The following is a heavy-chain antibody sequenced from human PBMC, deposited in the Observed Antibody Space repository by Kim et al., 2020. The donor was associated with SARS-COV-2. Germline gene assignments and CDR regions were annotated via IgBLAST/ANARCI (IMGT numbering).Heavy chain of an antibody. Sequence: GRFNITRDNSKNTLYLQMNNLRAEDTAVYYCARVGIAAAGTNYYYYGMDVWGQGTTVTVSS. V-gene: IGHV3-30*01. D-gene: IGHD6-13*01. J-gene: IGHJ6*02. CDR3: ARVGIAAAGTNYYYYGMDV.